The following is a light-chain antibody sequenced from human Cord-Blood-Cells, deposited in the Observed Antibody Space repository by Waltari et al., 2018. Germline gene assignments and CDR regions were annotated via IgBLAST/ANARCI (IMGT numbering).Light chain of an antibody. J-gene: IGLJ1*01. V-gene: IGLV2-23*02. CDR3: CSYAGSSTYV. Sequence: QSALTQPASVSGSPGQSITISCTGTSSDVGSYNLVSWYQQHPGKAPKLMIYEVSKRPSGVSNRFSCSKSGNTASLTIAGLQAEDDADYYCCSYAGSSTYVFGTGTKVTVL. CDR2: EVS. CDR1: SSDVGSYNL.